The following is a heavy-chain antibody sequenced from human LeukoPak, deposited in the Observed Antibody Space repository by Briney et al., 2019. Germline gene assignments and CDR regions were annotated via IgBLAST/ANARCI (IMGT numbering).Heavy chain of an antibody. J-gene: IGHJ4*02. CDR1: GFTFSSYS. V-gene: IGHV3-21*01. Sequence: GGSLTLSCAASGFTFSSYSMNWVRQAPGKGLEWVSSISSSSSYIYYADSVKGRFTISRENAKNSLYLQMNSLRAEDTAVYYCARDIAQTLDYWGEGTLVTVSS. CDR2: ISSSSSYI. CDR3: ARDIAQTLDY.